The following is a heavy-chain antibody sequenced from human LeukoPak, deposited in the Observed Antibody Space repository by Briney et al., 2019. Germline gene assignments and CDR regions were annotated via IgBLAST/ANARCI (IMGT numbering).Heavy chain of an antibody. CDR2: ISSSSSYI. D-gene: IGHD1-20*01. Sequence: GGSLRLSCAASGFTFSSYAMSWVRQAPGKGLEWVSSISSSSSYIYYADSVEGRFTISRDSAKNSLYLQMNSLRAEDTAVYYCARATSYNNWNDHDDGYFDYWGPGTLVTVSS. CDR3: ARATSYNNWNDHDDGYFDY. V-gene: IGHV3-21*01. J-gene: IGHJ4*02. CDR1: GFTFSSYA.